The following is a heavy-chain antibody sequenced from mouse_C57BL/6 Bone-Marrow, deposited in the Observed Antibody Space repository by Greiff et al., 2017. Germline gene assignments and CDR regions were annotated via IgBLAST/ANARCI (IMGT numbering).Heavy chain of an antibody. Sequence: EVKVVESGGGLVQPGGSMKLSCVASGFTFSNYWMNWVRQSPEKGLEWVAQIRLKSDNYATHYAESVKGRFTISRDDSNSSVHLQMNNLRAADTGIYYGAGRTVVATDWYFDVWGTGTTVTVSS. CDR2: IRLKSDNYAT. D-gene: IGHD1-1*01. CDR3: AGRTVVATDWYFDV. V-gene: IGHV6-3*01. J-gene: IGHJ1*03. CDR1: GFTFSNYW.